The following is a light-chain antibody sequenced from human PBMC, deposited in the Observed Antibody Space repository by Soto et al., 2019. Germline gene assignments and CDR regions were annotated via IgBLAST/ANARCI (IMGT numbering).Light chain of an antibody. V-gene: IGLV2-8*01. J-gene: IGLJ2*01. CDR2: DVT. CDR3: SSYAGTKNVV. Sequence: QSVLTQPPSASGSPGQSVTISCTGTSSDVGGYNYVSWYQQHPGKAPKLLIYDVTHRPSGVPDRFSGSKSGNTASLTVSGLQAEDEADYYCSSYAGTKNVVFGGGTKVTV. CDR1: SSDVGGYNY.